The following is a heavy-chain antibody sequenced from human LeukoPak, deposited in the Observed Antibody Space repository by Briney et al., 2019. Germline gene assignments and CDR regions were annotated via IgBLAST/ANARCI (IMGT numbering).Heavy chain of an antibody. CDR3: AKPTRGSGSFLIDY. V-gene: IGHV3-33*06. D-gene: IGHD1-26*01. CDR1: GFSFSNYG. J-gene: IGHJ4*02. Sequence: QAGGSLRLSCAASGFSFSNYGMHWVRQAPGKGLEWVAVIWDDGSYKYYADSVKGRFTISRDNSENTLYPQMNSLRAEDTAVYYCAKPTRGSGSFLIDYWGQGTLVTVSS. CDR2: IWDDGSYK.